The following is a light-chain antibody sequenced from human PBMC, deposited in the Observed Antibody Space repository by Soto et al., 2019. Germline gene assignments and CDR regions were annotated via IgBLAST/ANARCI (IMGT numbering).Light chain of an antibody. Sequence: IVLTQSPATLSLSPGERATLSCTASQHVTTTYIAWYPQKFGQAPRLLIYGASTRATGTPVRFTGGGFGTAFALAIGRVEHEDFEVYYCPGYDSSFTFGGGTKV. CDR2: GAS. CDR3: PGYDSSFT. V-gene: IGKV3-20*01. CDR1: QHVTTTY. J-gene: IGKJ4*01.